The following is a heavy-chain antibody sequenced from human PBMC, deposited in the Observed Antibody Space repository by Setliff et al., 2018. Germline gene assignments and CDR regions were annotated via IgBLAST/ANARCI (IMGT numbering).Heavy chain of an antibody. CDR1: GFYFSGSW. Sequence: PGGSLRLSCAASGFYFSGSWMAWVRQAPGQGLEWVADIRADGSGTFYVDPVRGRFTISRDNARNSLFLQMNSLSAEDTGIYYCARDPEGGEFDIWGQGALVTVSS. CDR2: IRADGSGT. D-gene: IGHD2-21*01. J-gene: IGHJ3*02. V-gene: IGHV3-7*01. CDR3: ARDPEGGEFDI.